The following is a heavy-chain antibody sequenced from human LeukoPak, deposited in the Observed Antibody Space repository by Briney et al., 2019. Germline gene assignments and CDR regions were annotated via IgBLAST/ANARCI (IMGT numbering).Heavy chain of an antibody. CDR1: GLTFSSYW. CDR3: ARDRGYDFGTDY. D-gene: IGHD3/OR15-3a*01. CDR2: INSDGSST. Sequence: GGSRRLSCAASGLTFSSYWMHWVRQAPGKGLVWVSRINSDGSSTSYADSVKGRFTISRDNAKNTLYLQMNSLRAEDTAVYYCARDRGYDFGTDYWGQGTLVTVSS. J-gene: IGHJ4*02. V-gene: IGHV3-74*01.